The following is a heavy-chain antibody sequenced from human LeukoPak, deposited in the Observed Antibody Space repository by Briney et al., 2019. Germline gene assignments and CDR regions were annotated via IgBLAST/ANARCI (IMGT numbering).Heavy chain of an antibody. CDR3: ARTPTANMITFGGVTSIRYNWFDP. V-gene: IGHV1-18*01. D-gene: IGHD3-16*01. CDR1: GYTFTSYG. Sequence: GASVKVSCKASGYTFTSYGISWVRQAPGQGLEWMGWISAYNGNTNYAQKLQGRVTMTTDTSTSTAYMELRSLRSDDTAVYYCARTPTANMITFGGVTSIRYNWFDPWGQGTLVTVSS. J-gene: IGHJ5*02. CDR2: ISAYNGNT.